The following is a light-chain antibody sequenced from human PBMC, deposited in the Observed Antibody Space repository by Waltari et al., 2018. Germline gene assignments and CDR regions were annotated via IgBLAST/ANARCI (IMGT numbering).Light chain of an antibody. CDR3: LQHNSYPLT. Sequence: DIQMTQSPSSLSAYVGDTVTITCRASKGIGNYLNWFQQKPGKAPKLLIYAATTLQSGVPSRFSGSGSGTEFTLTINSLQPEDFATYYCLQHNSYPLTCGGGTKGEIK. CDR1: KGIGNY. CDR2: AAT. V-gene: IGKV1-17*01. J-gene: IGKJ4*01.